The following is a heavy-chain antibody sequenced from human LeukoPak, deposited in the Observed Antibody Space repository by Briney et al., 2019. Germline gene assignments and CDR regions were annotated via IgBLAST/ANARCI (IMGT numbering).Heavy chain of an antibody. J-gene: IGHJ4*02. CDR1: GGSFSGYY. Sequence: SETLSLTCAVYGGSFSGYYWSWIRQPPGKGLEWIGEINHSGSTNYNPSLKSRVTISVDTSKNQFSLKLSSVTAADTAVYYCARMASDYSYAYFRDYWGQGTLVTVSS. D-gene: IGHD5-18*01. CDR2: INHSGST. V-gene: IGHV4-34*01. CDR3: ARMASDYSYAYFRDY.